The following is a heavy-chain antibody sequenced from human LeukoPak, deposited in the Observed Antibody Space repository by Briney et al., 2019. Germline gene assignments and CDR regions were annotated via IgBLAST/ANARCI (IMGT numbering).Heavy chain of an antibody. Sequence: GASVKVSCKASGGTFSSYAISWVRQAPGQGLEWMGGIIPIFGTANYAQRFQGRVTITADESTSTAYMELSSLRSEDTAVYYCARVRPQYFDYWGQGTLVTVSS. J-gene: IGHJ4*02. CDR3: ARVRPQYFDY. V-gene: IGHV1-69*13. CDR1: GGTFSSYA. D-gene: IGHD6-25*01. CDR2: IIPIFGTA.